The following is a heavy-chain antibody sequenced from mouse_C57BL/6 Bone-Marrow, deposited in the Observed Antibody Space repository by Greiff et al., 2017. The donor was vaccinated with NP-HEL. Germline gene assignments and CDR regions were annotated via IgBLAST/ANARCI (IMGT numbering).Heavy chain of an antibody. D-gene: IGHD2-4*01. CDR1: GYAFTNYL. CDR2: INPGSGGT. Sequence: QVQLQQSGAELVRPGTSVKVSCKASGYAFTNYLIEWVKQRPGQGLEWIGVINPGSGGTNYNEKFKGKATLTADKSSSTAYMQLSSLTSADSAVYFCARRLHADYWGQGTTLTVSS. J-gene: IGHJ2*01. CDR3: ARRLHADY. V-gene: IGHV1-54*01.